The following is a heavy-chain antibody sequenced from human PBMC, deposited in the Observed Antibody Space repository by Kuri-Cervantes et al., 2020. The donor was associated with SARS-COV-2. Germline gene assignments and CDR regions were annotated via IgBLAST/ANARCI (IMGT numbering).Heavy chain of an antibody. CDR2: IIPIFGIA. Sequence: SVKVSCKASGGTFSSYAISWVRQAPGQGLGWMGGIIPIFGIANYAQKFQGRVTITADKSTSTAYMELSSLRSEDTAVYYCARANWNGLLWWFDPWGQGTLVTVSS. V-gene: IGHV1-69*10. CDR1: GGTFSSYA. D-gene: IGHD1-20*01. J-gene: IGHJ5*02. CDR3: ARANWNGLLWWFDP.